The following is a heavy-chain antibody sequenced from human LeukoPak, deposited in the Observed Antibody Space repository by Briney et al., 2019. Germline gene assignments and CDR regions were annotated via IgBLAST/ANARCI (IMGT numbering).Heavy chain of an antibody. J-gene: IGHJ4*02. CDR2: ISAYNGNT. CDR3: ARDYTYYYDSSGYPFDY. D-gene: IGHD3-22*01. CDR1: GYTFTSYG. V-gene: IGHV1-18*01. Sequence: ASVKVSCEASGYTFTSYGISWVRQAPGQGLEWMGWISAYNGNTNYAQKLQGRVTMTTDTSTSTAYMELRSLRSDDTAVYYCARDYTYYYDSSGYPFDYWGQGTLVTVSS.